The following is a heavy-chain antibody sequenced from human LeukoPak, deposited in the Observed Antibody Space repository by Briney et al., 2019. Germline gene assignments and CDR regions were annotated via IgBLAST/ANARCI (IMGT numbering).Heavy chain of an antibody. J-gene: IGHJ4*02. Sequence: GGSLRLSCAASGFTFSSYAMNWVRQAPGKGLEWVSTISGSGGTTYYADSVKGRFTISRDNSKNTLYLQINSLRAEDTAVYYCARRVGDYWGQGTLVTVSS. D-gene: IGHD2-15*01. CDR1: GFTFSSYA. V-gene: IGHV3-23*01. CDR3: ARRVGDY. CDR2: ISGSGGTT.